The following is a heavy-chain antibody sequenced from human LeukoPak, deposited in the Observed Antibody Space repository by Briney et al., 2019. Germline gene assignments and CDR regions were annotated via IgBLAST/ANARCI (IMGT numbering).Heavy chain of an antibody. CDR3: AKDVPLTGGGALVY. CDR2: IRSKNHGGTS. CDR1: GLPFREAW. J-gene: IGHJ4*02. D-gene: IGHD1-26*01. Sequence: GLSLRLFCTASGLPFREAWMTWVRLAPGKGLEYGSHIRSKNHGGTSEYAASVRGRFTISRDDSKNTIYLEMYRLRTDDTAIYYCAKDVPLTGGGALVYWGQGAPVTVSS. V-gene: IGHV3-15*01.